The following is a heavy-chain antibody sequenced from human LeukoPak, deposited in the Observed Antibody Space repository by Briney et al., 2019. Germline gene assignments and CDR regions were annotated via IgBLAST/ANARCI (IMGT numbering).Heavy chain of an antibody. CDR1: GFTFSSYS. CDR2: ISSSSSYI. D-gene: IGHD6-13*01. CDR3: ARDLLAAGTY. J-gene: IGHJ4*02. V-gene: IGHV3-21*01. Sequence: PGGSLRLPCAASGFTFSSYSMNWVRQAPGKGLEWVSSISSSSSYIYYADSVKGRFTISRDNAKNSLYLQMNSLRAEDTAVYYCARDLLAAGTYWGQGTLVTVSS.